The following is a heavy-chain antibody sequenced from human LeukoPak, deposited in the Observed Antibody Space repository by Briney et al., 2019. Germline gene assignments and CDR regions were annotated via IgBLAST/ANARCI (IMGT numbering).Heavy chain of an antibody. D-gene: IGHD3-22*01. CDR2: ISGSGGST. CDR1: GFTFSSYS. J-gene: IGHJ4*02. V-gene: IGHV3-23*01. CDR3: AKPRLYYDSSGYGY. Sequence: GGSLRLSCAAPGFTFSSYSMNWVRQAPGKGLEWVSAISGSGGSTYYADSVKGRFTISRDNSKNTLYLQMNSLRAEDTAVYYCAKPRLYYDSSGYGYWGQGTLVTVSS.